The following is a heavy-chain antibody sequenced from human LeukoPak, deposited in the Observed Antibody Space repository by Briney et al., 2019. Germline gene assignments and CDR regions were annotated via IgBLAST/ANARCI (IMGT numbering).Heavy chain of an antibody. J-gene: IGHJ4*02. CDR1: GYTLTSYD. D-gene: IGHD4-23*01. CDR3: ARETPSRYFDY. CDR2: MNPNSGRT. V-gene: IGHV1-8*01. Sequence: ASVKVSCKASGYTLTSYDVNWVRQATGQGLEWMGWMNPNSGRTGYAQKFQGRITMTRNTSISTAYMELSSLRSDDTAVYYCARETPSRYFDYWGQGALVTVSS.